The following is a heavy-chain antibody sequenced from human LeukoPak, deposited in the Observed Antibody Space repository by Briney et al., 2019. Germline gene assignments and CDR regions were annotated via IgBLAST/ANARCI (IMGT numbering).Heavy chain of an antibody. CDR3: ARSSGTGTFSY. J-gene: IGHJ4*02. Sequence: SETLSLTCTASGDSISRSTYYWAWIRQPPGKGLEWIGSVYYGRSPYFNPSLESRATISVDTSKNHFSLKMSSVTAADTAVYYCARSSGTGTFSYWGQGTLVTVSS. CDR1: GDSISRSTYY. CDR2: VYYGRSP. D-gene: IGHD6-25*01. V-gene: IGHV4-39*02.